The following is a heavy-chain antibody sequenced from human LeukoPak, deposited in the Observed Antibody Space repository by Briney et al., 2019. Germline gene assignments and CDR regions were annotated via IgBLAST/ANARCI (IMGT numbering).Heavy chain of an antibody. V-gene: IGHV3-7*01. J-gene: IGHJ4*02. CDR2: IKEDGSEQ. CDR3: ARPYDGDAPSHFYFDY. CDR1: GFTFSNYW. Sequence: GGSLRLSCAASGFTFSNYWMSWVRQAPGKGLEWVANIKEDGSEQYYVDFVKGRFTISRDNAKNSLYLQLNSLTVEDTAVYYCARPYDGDAPSHFYFDYWGQGTLVTVSS. D-gene: IGHD4-17*01.